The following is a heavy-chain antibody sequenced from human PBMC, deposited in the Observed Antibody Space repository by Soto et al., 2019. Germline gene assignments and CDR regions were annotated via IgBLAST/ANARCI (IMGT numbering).Heavy chain of an antibody. D-gene: IGHD2-21*02. J-gene: IGHJ4*02. V-gene: IGHV3-23*01. CDR1: GFIFSNYA. CDR3: VRAPEGDKGMVFDY. CDR2: ISSRGSTT. Sequence: EVQLLESGGGLVQPGGSLRLSCAASGFIFSNYAMGWVRLAPGKGLEWVSVISSRGSTTYYADSVKGRFTISRDNSKNTLFLQMNSLRAEDTAVYLCVRAPEGDKGMVFDYWGQGTLVTVSS.